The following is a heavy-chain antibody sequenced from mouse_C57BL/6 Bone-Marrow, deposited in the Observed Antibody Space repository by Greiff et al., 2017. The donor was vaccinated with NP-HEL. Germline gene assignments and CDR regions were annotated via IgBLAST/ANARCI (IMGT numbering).Heavy chain of an antibody. CDR1: GFTFSSYG. Sequence: EVQRVESGGDLVKPGGSLKLSCAASGFTFSSYGMSWVRQTPDKRLEWVATISSGGSYTYYPDSVKGRFPISRDNAKNTLYLQMSSLKSEDTAMYYCARRRYYGSRGFAYWGQGTLVTVSA. CDR2: ISSGGSYT. V-gene: IGHV5-6*01. D-gene: IGHD1-1*01. J-gene: IGHJ3*01. CDR3: ARRRYYGSRGFAY.